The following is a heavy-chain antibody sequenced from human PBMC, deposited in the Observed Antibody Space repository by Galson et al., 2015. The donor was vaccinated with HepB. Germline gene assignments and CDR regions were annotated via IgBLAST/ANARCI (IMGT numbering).Heavy chain of an antibody. CDR1: GGSISSYY. V-gene: IGHV4-59*08. Sequence: ETLSLTCTVSGGSISSYYWSWIRQPPGKGLEWIGYIYYSGSTDYNPSLKSRVTISVDTSKNQFSLKLSSVTAADTAVYYCARHELGGLLWFEEFILGAFDIWGQGTMVTVSS. D-gene: IGHD3-10*01. CDR3: ARHELGGLLWFEEFILGAFDI. J-gene: IGHJ3*02. CDR2: IYYSGST.